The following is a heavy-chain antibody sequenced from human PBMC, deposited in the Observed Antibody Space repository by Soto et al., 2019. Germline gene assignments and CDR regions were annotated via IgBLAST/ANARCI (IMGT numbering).Heavy chain of an antibody. CDR2: ISYSGTT. CDR3: ARGGASSKWFDP. Sequence: QVQLQESGPGLVKPSQTLSLTCTVSGGSISSYASFWSWIRQLPGKGPEWIAFISYSGTTSYNPSLRSRVTISAVTSKSQFSLNLTSVTAADTAVYYCARGGASSKWFDPWGQGTLVTVSS. V-gene: IGHV4-31*03. CDR1: GGSISSYASF. J-gene: IGHJ5*02. D-gene: IGHD2-15*01.